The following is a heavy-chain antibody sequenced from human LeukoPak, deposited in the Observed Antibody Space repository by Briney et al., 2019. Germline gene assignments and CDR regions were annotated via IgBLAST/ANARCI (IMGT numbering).Heavy chain of an antibody. CDR2: LNSDGSST. D-gene: IGHD6-19*01. Sequence: PGGSLRLSCAASGFSFSSYWMHWVRQAPGKGLVWVSCLNSDGSSTSYADSVKGRFTISRDNAKNTLYLQMNSLRAEDTAVYYCARGQAQQWLVSPWNYYYMDVWGKGTTVTISS. CDR3: ARGQAQQWLVSPWNYYYMDV. CDR1: GFSFSSYW. V-gene: IGHV3-74*01. J-gene: IGHJ6*03.